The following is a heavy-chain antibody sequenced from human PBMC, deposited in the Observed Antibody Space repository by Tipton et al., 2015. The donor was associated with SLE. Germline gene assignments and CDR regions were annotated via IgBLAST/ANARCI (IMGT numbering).Heavy chain of an antibody. Sequence: SLRLSCVTSGFTFTTYWMHWVRQAPGKGLVWVSGIKNDGSETTYADSVKGRFTISRDNAKNTMYLQLSGLRVDDTAIYYCARGESDFGVFLNYWGQGTLVTVSS. J-gene: IGHJ4*02. CDR3: ARGESDFGVFLNY. D-gene: IGHD3-3*01. V-gene: IGHV3-74*03. CDR2: IKNDGSET. CDR1: GFTFTTYW.